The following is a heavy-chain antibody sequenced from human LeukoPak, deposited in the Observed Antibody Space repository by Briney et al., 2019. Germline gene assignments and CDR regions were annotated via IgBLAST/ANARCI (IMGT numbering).Heavy chain of an antibody. CDR2: INPSSGNI. J-gene: IGHJ4*02. Sequence: GASVKVSCKASGYTFTSYYINWVRQAPGQGLEWMGIINPSSGNISYTQKFQGRVTMTRDTSTSTVYMALSSLRSDDTAVYYCARLGDEDYWGQGTLVTVSS. V-gene: IGHV1-46*03. D-gene: IGHD1-26*01. CDR3: ARLGDEDY. CDR1: GYTFTSYY.